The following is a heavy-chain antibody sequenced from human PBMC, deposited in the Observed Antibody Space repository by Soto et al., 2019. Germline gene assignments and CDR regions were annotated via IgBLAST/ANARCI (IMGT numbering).Heavy chain of an antibody. CDR2: IYWDDDK. V-gene: IGHV2-5*02. CDR1: GFSLSTSGVG. J-gene: IGHJ4*02. CDR3: AQVRQQRAFGDY. Sequence: QITLKESGPTLVKPTQTLTLTCTFSGFSLSTSGVGVGWIRQPPGKALEWLALIYWDDDKRYSPSLKSRLTITKDTSKSQVVLTMTNMDPVDTATYYCAQVRQQRAFGDYWGEGTLVTVSS. D-gene: IGHD6-13*01.